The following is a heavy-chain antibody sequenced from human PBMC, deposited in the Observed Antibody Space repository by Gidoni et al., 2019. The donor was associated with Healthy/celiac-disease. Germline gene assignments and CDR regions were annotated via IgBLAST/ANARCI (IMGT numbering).Heavy chain of an antibody. V-gene: IGHV3-23*01. J-gene: IGHJ6*03. CDR3: AKAIGDDYDLWSGYYPRNYYYYYMDV. D-gene: IGHD3-3*01. Sequence: EVQLLESGGGLVQPGGSLRLSCAASGFTFSSYAMSWVRQPPRKRLEWVSAIRGSGGSTYYAGSVKGRFTSSRENSKNTLYLQMNSLRAEDTAVYYCAKAIGDDYDLWSGYYPRNYYYYYMDVWGKGTTVTVSS. CDR1: GFTFSSYA. CDR2: IRGSGGST.